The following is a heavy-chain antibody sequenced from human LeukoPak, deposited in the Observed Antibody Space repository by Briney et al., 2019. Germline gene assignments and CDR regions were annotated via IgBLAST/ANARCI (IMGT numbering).Heavy chain of an antibody. CDR1: GGSISSYY. CDR2: IYYSGST. V-gene: IGHV4-59*08. D-gene: IGHD3-10*01. J-gene: IGHJ5*02. CDR3: ASGHYYGSGSYFGWFDP. Sequence: SEALSLTCTVSGGSISSYYWSWIRQPPGKGLEWIGYIYYSGSTNYNPSLKSRVTISVDTSKNQFSLKLSSVTAADTAVYYCASGHYYGSGSYFGWFDPWGQGTLVTVSS.